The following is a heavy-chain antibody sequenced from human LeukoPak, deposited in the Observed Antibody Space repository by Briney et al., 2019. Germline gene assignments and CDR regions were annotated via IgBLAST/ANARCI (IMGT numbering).Heavy chain of an antibody. CDR1: GYTFTSYD. CDR3: ARAFGDYIWGSYRIDAFDI. D-gene: IGHD3-16*02. V-gene: IGHV1-8*01. J-gene: IGHJ3*02. CDR2: MNPKSGNT. Sequence: GASVKVSCKASGYTFTSYDIYWVRQATGQGLEWMGWMNPKSGNTGYTQKFQGRVTMTRNTSISTAYMELSSLRSEDTAVYYCARAFGDYIWGSYRIDAFDIWGQGTMVTVSS.